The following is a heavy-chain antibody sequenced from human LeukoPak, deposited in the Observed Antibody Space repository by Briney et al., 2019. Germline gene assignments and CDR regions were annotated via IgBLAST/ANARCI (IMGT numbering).Heavy chain of an antibody. CDR1: GFTFSSYS. V-gene: IGHV3-21*01. CDR2: ISSNSSYI. Sequence: KTGGSLRLSCAASGFTFSSYSMNWVRQAPGKGLEWVSSISSNSSYIYYADSVNGPFPISRDNAKNSLYLQMNSLRAEDTAVYYCARDSEGSSWAYYFDYWGQGTLVTVSS. CDR3: ARDSEGSSWAYYFDY. J-gene: IGHJ4*02. D-gene: IGHD6-13*01.